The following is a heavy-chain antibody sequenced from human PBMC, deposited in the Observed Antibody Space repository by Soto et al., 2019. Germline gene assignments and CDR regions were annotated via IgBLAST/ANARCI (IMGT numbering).Heavy chain of an antibody. D-gene: IGHD6-13*01. CDR1: GFTFSNYG. J-gene: IGHJ4*02. CDR3: AKESTESTAAELDF. CDR2: ISYDGSTK. V-gene: IGHV3-30*18. Sequence: PGGSLRLSCAPSGFTFSNYGMPWVRQAPGKGLEWVAVISYDGSTKYYADSVKGRFTISRDSSKNTLYLQMDSLRAEDTAVYYCAKESTESTAAELDFWGQGTLVTVSS.